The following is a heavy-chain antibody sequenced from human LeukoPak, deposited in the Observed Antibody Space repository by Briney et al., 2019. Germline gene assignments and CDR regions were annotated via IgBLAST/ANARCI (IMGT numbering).Heavy chain of an antibody. CDR3: AKDYEPLVGVHRWGDWFDP. J-gene: IGHJ5*02. Sequence: ASVTVSCKASGGTFSSYAISWVRQAPGQGLEWMGGIIPIFGTANYAQKFQGRVTITADESTSTAYMELSGLRSEDTAVYYCAKDYEPLVGVHRWGDWFDPWGQGTLVTVSS. V-gene: IGHV1-69*13. CDR2: IIPIFGTA. CDR1: GGTFSSYA. D-gene: IGHD1-26*01.